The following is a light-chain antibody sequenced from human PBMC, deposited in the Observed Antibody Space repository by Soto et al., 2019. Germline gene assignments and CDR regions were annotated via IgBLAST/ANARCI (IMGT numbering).Light chain of an antibody. CDR1: QTVRTNY. V-gene: IGKV3-20*01. Sequence: EIVLTQSPGTLSLSPGERATLSCRASQTVRTNYLAWFQHKPGQAPSLLIYGASSRATGIPDRFSGSGSGTDFTLTINRLEPEDCAVYFCQQYSDSPLTFGGGTQVEIK. J-gene: IGKJ4*01. CDR2: GAS. CDR3: QQYSDSPLT.